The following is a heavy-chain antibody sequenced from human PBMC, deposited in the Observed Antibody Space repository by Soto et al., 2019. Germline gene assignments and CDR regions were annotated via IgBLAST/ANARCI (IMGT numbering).Heavy chain of an antibody. J-gene: IGHJ5*02. D-gene: IGHD3-22*01. CDR3: AREPIVEGPPGYNWFDP. CDR1: GGSISSSY. V-gene: IGHV4-4*07. CDR2: FYTTGRA. Sequence: SETLSLTYSVSGGSISSSYGNWIRQPAGKGLEWIGRFYTTGRASYNPSLKGRLTLSGDTSKNQFSLRLGSVTAADTAVYYCAREPIVEGPPGYNWFDPWGQGILVTVSS.